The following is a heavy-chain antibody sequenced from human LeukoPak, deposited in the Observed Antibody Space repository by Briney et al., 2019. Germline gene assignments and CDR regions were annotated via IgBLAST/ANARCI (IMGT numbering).Heavy chain of an antibody. V-gene: IGHV1-69-2*01. CDR1: GYTFTDYY. J-gene: IGHJ5*02. CDR2: VDPEDGEP. D-gene: IGHD3-3*01. Sequence: LKVSCKVSGYTFTDYYIHWVQQAPGKGLEWMGLVDPEDGEPIYAEKFQGRVTITADTSRDTAYMELSRLRSEDTAVYYCATCAPIKTSFGFRTWGQGTLVTVSS. CDR3: ATCAPIKTSFGFRT.